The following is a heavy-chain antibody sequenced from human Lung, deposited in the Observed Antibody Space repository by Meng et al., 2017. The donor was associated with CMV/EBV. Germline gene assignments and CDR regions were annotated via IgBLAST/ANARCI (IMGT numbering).Heavy chain of an antibody. D-gene: IGHD7-27*01. CDR1: GYTFTAHY. Sequence: SVKVSCKASGYTFTAHYFHWVRQAPGQGLEWMGWIHPHRGDTNYAQQFQGRVTLTRDTSINTGYMELTRLTSDDTAVYYCARDNNWGPDYWGQGTLVPVSS. V-gene: IGHV1-2*02. CDR2: IHPHRGDT. J-gene: IGHJ4*02. CDR3: ARDNNWGPDY.